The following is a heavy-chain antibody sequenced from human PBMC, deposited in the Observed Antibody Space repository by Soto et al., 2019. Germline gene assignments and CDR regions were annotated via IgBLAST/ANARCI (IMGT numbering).Heavy chain of an antibody. Sequence: LSLTCAVSGGSISSGGYSWSWIRQPPGQVLEWIGYIYHSGSTYYNPSLKSRVTISVDRSKNQFSLKLSSVTAADTAVYYCARAVTIFGAYYFDYWGQGTVVTVSS. V-gene: IGHV4-30-2*01. CDR1: GGSISSGGYS. CDR3: ARAVTIFGAYYFDY. J-gene: IGHJ4*02. D-gene: IGHD3-3*01. CDR2: IYHSGST.